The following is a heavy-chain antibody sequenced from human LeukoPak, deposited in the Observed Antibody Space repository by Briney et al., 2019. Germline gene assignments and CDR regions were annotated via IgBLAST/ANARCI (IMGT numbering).Heavy chain of an antibody. CDR3: ARGSHRWATTNGNFDY. Sequence: PGGSLRLSCAASGLTFSSYGMHWVRQAPGKGLEWVAVISYDGSNKYYIDSVKGRFTISRDNSKNTLYLQMNSLRAEDTALYYCARGSHRWATTNGNFDYWGQGTLVTVSS. J-gene: IGHJ4*02. CDR1: GLTFSSYG. D-gene: IGHD1-1*01. CDR2: ISYDGSNK. V-gene: IGHV3-30*03.